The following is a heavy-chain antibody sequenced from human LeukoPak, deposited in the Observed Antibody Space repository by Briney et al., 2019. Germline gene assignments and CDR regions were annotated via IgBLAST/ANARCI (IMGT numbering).Heavy chain of an antibody. CDR1: GYTFTSYG. CDR3: ATVGYYDSSGYPT. V-gene: IGHV1-24*01. Sequence: ASVKVSCKASGYTFTSYGISWVRQAPGKGLEWMGGFDPEDGETIYAQKFQGRVTMTEDTSTDTAYMELSSLRSEDTAVYYCATVGYYDSSGYPTWGQGTLVTVSS. D-gene: IGHD3-22*01. J-gene: IGHJ5*02. CDR2: FDPEDGET.